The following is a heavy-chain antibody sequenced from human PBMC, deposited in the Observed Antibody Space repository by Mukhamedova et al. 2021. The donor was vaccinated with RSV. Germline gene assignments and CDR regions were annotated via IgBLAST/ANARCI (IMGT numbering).Heavy chain of an antibody. V-gene: IGHV3-30*04. CDR2: ISYDGSNK. CDR3: ARGRLRYSHFHY. CDR1: SSYA. J-gene: IGHJ4*02. D-gene: IGHD6-13*01. Sequence: SSYAMHWVRQAPGKGLEWVAVISYDGSNKYYADSVKGRFTISRDNSKNTLYLQMNSLRAEDTAVYYCARGRLRYSHFHYWGQGTL.